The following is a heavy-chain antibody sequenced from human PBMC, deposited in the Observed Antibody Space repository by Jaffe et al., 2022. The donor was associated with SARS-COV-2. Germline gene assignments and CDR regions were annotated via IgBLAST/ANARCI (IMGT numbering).Heavy chain of an antibody. CDR1: GFTFSSYA. Sequence: QVQLVESGGGVVQPGRSLRLSCAASGFTFSSYAMHWVRQAPGKGLEWVAVISYDGSNKYYADSVKGRFTISRDNSKNTLYLQMNSLRAEDTAVYYCARDPKSVRGADLDYWGQGTLVTVSS. J-gene: IGHJ4*02. D-gene: IGHD3-10*01. CDR2: ISYDGSNK. CDR3: ARDPKSVRGADLDY. V-gene: IGHV3-30*04.